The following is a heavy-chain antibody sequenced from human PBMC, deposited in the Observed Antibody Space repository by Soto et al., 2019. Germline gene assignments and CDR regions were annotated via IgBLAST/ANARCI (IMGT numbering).Heavy chain of an antibody. CDR2: LSYDGSNK. CDR1: GFTFSSYG. Sequence: GGSLRLSCAASGFTFSSYGMHWVRQVPGKGLEWVAVLSYDGSNKYYADSVKGRFTISRDNSKNTLYLQMNSLRDEDTAVYYCAKPDETAYDFWSGYYPDPYYYYGMDVWGQGTTVTVSS. D-gene: IGHD3-3*01. J-gene: IGHJ6*02. V-gene: IGHV3-30*18. CDR3: AKPDETAYDFWSGYYPDPYYYYGMDV.